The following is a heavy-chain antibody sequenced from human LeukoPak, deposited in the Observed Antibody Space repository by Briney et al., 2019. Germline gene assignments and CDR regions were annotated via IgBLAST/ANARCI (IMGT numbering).Heavy chain of an antibody. CDR2: VSRSSRFI. D-gene: IGHD5-24*01. CDR1: GFAFSTYS. J-gene: IGHJ4*02. CDR3: ARVSDAFNYFFDS. Sequence: GGSLRLSCAASGFAFSTYSMNWVRQAPGKGLEWVSSVSRSSRFIFYADSVQGRFTISRDDAKDSLFLQMNSLRAEDTAVYYCARVSDAFNYFFDSWGQGTLVTVSS. V-gene: IGHV3-21*01.